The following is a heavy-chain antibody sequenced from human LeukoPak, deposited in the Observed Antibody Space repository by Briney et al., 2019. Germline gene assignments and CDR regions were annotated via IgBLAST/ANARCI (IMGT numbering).Heavy chain of an antibody. Sequence: PGGSLRLSCAASGFSFRNSWMSWVRQAPGKGLEWVANIGQDGNEIYYMDSVKGRFTISRDNAKKSLYLPMSLLRAEDTAAYYCATLNWDDGVVSGFDRWGQGILVTVSS. J-gene: IGHJ5*02. V-gene: IGHV3-7*01. CDR2: IGQDGNEI. CDR1: GFSFRNSW. CDR3: ATLNWDDGVVSGFDR. D-gene: IGHD2-2*01.